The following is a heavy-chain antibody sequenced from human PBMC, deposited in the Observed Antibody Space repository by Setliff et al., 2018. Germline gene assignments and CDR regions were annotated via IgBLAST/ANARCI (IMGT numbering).Heavy chain of an antibody. J-gene: IGHJ5*02. CDR1: GYSFTTNW. D-gene: IGHD2-15*01. CDR2: IYPGDSDT. V-gene: IGHV5-51*01. Sequence: GASLKISCKASGYSFTTNWIGWVRQMPGKGLEWMGIIYPGDSDTIYSPSFQGQVTISADKTLSTAYLQWSSLKASDTAIYYCARRAAAHDWFDPWGQGTLVTVSS. CDR3: ARRAAAHDWFDP.